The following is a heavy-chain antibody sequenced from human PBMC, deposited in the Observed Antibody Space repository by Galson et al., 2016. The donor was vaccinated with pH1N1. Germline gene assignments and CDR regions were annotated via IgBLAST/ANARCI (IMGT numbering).Heavy chain of an antibody. CDR2: IDWDDDK. J-gene: IGHJ6*02. CDR3: ARMLTPYSSSSWGMDV. Sequence: LEWLARIDWDDDKYYGTSLQTRLTISKDTSKNQVVLTMTNMDPVDTATYYCARMLTPYSSSSWGMDVWGQGTTVTVSS. D-gene: IGHD6-13*01. V-gene: IGHV2-70*11.